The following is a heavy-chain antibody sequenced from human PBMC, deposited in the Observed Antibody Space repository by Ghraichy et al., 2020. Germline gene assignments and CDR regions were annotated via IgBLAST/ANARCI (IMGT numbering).Heavy chain of an antibody. J-gene: IGHJ3*01. CDR3: AKRAGGDSGLGSFDV. CDR2: ITATGGNT. Sequence: RGSLRLSCAGSGFTFGTYAMSWVRQAPGKGLEWVSLITATGGNTYYAGAVKGRFTMSRDNSKNTLYLQMNGLRADDTAVYYCAKRAGGDSGLGSFDVWGQGTMVTVSS. V-gene: IGHV3-23*01. CDR1: GFTFGTYA. D-gene: IGHD2-21*02.